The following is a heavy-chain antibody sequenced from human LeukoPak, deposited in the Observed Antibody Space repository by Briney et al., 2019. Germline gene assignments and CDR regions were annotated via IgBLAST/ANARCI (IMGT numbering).Heavy chain of an antibody. CDR2: INTNTGNP. CDR1: GYTFTSYA. Sequence: GASVRVSCKPSGYTFTSYAMNWVRRDPGQGLEWMGWINTNTGNPKDVQGFTGRFVFSLDTSVSTAYLQISSLKAEDTAVYYCARSHCSSISCYPYTFDYWGQGTLVTVSS. D-gene: IGHD2-2*01. V-gene: IGHV7-4-1*02. J-gene: IGHJ4*02. CDR3: ARSHCSSISCYPYTFDY.